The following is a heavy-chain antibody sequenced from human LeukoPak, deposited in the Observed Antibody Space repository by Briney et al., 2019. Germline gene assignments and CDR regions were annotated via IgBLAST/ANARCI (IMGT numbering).Heavy chain of an antibody. V-gene: IGHV1-2*02. J-gene: IGHJ4*02. CDR3: ARGYDFWSGYDQGLDY. CDR1: GYTFTGYY. Sequence: ASVKVSCKASGYTFTGYYMNWVRQAPGQGLEWMGWINPNSGGTNYAQKFQGRVTMTRDTSISTAYMELSRLRSDDTAVYYCARGYDFWSGYDQGLDYWGQGTLVTVSS. D-gene: IGHD3-3*01. CDR2: INPNSGGT.